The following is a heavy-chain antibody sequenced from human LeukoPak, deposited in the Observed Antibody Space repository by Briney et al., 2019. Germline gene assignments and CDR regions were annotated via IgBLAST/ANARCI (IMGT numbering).Heavy chain of an antibody. CDR1: GFSIRSSW. J-gene: IGHJ5*02. CDR3: ARDIVVVPAAMGNWFDP. CDR2: IKQDGSEK. D-gene: IGHD2-2*01. Sequence: GGSPRLSCAVSGFSIRSSWMSWVRQTPGKGLEWVANIKQDGSEKYYVDSVKGRFTISRGNAKNSLYLQMNSLRAEDTAVYYCARDIVVVPAAMGNWFDPWGQGTLVTVSS. V-gene: IGHV3-7*01.